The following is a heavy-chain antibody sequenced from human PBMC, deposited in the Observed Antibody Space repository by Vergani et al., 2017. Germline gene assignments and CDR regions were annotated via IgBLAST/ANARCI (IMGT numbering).Heavy chain of an antibody. CDR1: GGSISSSSYY. CDR3: ARGSTGYYYYYYGMDV. Sequence: QLQLQESGPGLVKPSETLSLTCTVSGGSISSSSYYWGWIRQPPGKGLEWIGSIYYSGSTYYNPSLKSRVTISVDTSKNQFSLELIAVTAADTAVYYCARGSTGYYYYYYGMDVWGQGTTVTVSS. CDR2: IYYSGST. J-gene: IGHJ6*02. V-gene: IGHV4-39*07. D-gene: IGHD4-17*01.